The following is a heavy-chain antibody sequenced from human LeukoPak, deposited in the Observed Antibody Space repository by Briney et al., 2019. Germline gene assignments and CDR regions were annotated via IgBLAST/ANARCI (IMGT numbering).Heavy chain of an antibody. Sequence: ASVKVSCKPSRYTFTDSYIHWLRQPPGVGLHGMGLMSPNNGNTKYAEDFQDRVTMTRQTSISTAYIELTGLTPDDTAVYYCVRSPIGASAYWGRGTLVTVSS. J-gene: IGHJ4*02. CDR3: VRSPIGASAY. D-gene: IGHD3-10*01. V-gene: IGHV1-2*02. CDR1: RYTFTDSY. CDR2: MSPNNGNT.